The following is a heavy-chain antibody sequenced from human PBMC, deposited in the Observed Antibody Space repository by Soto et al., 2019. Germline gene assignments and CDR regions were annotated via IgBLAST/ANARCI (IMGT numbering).Heavy chain of an antibody. CDR1: GFTFSSYG. CDR3: EKTSRFLEWSSPYGMDV. CDR2: ISYDGSNK. J-gene: IGHJ6*02. D-gene: IGHD3-3*01. Sequence: PGGSLRLSCAASGFTFSSYGMHWVRQAPGKGLEWVAVISYDGSNKYYADSVKGRFTISRDNSKNTLYLQMNSLRAEDTAVYYCEKTSRFLEWSSPYGMDVWGQGTTVTVSS. V-gene: IGHV3-30*18.